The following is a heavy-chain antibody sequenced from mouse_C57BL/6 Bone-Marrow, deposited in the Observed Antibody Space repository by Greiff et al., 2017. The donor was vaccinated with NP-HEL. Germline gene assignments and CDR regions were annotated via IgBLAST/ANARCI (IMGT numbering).Heavy chain of an antibody. J-gene: IGHJ3*01. CDR3: ARGVFAY. CDR2: IHPNSGST. CDR1: GYTFTSYW. Sequence: VKLMESGAELVKPGASVKLSCKASGYTFTSYWMHWVKQRPGQGLEWIGMIHPNSGSTNYNEKFKSKATLTVDKSSSTAYMQLSSLTSEDSAVYYCARGVFAYWGQGTLVTVSA. V-gene: IGHV1-64*01.